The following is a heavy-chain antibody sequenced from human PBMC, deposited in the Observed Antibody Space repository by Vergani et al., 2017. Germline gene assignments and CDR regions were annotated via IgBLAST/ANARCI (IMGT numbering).Heavy chain of an antibody. Sequence: QLQLQESGPGLVKPSATLSLTCSVSGASIRSSNYYWGWIRQPPGKGLEWIASIHYSGSTYDNPYLRSRVTISVDTSKNQFSLKLSSVTAADTAVYFCARHSTVEWLVKLGWIDPWGQGILVTVSS. J-gene: IGHJ5*02. CDR1: GASIRSSNYY. D-gene: IGHD6-19*01. V-gene: IGHV4-39*01. CDR2: IHYSGST. CDR3: ARHSTVEWLVKLGWIDP.